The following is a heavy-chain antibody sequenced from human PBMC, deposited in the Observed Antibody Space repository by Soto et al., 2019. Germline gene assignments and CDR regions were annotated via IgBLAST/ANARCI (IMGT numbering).Heavy chain of an antibody. CDR2: ITGSGTNT. CDR3: AKPGRGQLLYIDY. V-gene: IGHV3-23*01. Sequence: PVGSLRLSCVTSGFTFIDYGLSWVRQAPGKGLEWVSGITGSGTNTYYADSVKGRFTISRDNSKNTVYLQMTSLRADDMAIYYCAKPGRGQLLYIDYWGQGALVTVSS. D-gene: IGHD2-2*01. CDR1: GFTFIDYG. J-gene: IGHJ4*02.